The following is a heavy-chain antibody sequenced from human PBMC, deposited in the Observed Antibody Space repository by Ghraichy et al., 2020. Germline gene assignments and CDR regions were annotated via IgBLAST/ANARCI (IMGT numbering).Heavy chain of an antibody. CDR3: ARDLRLVGAPWDVFDL. CDR2: LHAYGTP. CDR1: GFTISAYY. V-gene: IGHV3-53*01. Sequence: GGSLRLSCAASGFTISAYYMSWVRQAPGKGLEWVSVLHAYGTPYYSDSVKGRFTIFRDNLKNTMYLQMNSLKAEDTAIYYCARDLRLVGAPWDVFDLWGQGTMVTVSS. J-gene: IGHJ3*01. D-gene: IGHD1-26*01.